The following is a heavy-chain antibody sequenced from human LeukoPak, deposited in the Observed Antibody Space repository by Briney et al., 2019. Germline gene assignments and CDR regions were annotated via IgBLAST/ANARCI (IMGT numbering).Heavy chain of an antibody. CDR3: ARGDYDYVWGSYRYTLDYSSFDY. Sequence: PGGSLRLSCAASGFTFSSYWMSWVRQAPGKGLEWVANIKQDGSEKYYVDSVKGRFTISRDNAKNSLYLQMNSLRAEDTAVYYCARGDYDYVWGSYRYTLDYSSFDYWGQGTLVTVSS. CDR2: IKQDGSEK. CDR1: GFTFSSYW. D-gene: IGHD3-16*02. J-gene: IGHJ4*02. V-gene: IGHV3-7*03.